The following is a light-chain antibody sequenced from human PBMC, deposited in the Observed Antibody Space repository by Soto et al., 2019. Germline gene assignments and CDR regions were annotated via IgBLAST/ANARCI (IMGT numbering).Light chain of an antibody. CDR1: QSVSSSS. J-gene: IGKJ4*01. V-gene: IGKV3-20*01. CDR3: QQYGSSLLT. CDR2: GAS. Sequence: EIVLTQSPGTLSLSPGERATLSCRASQSVSSSSLAWYQQKPGQAPRLLIYGASSRATGIPDRFSGSGSGTDFNLTISRLEPEDFAVYYCQQYGSSLLTFGGGTKVEIK.